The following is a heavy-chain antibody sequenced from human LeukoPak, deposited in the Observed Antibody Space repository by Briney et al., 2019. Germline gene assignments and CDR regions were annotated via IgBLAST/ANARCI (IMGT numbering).Heavy chain of an antibody. J-gene: IGHJ4*02. Sequence: GGSLRLSCAVSGITLSNYGMRWVPQAPGKGLEWLAGVSGSGGSAKYADSVKGRFTISRDHPRNTLSLQINSLKTEDTAVYYSTAYRAWELLGGDCWGQGTLVTVSS. V-gene: IGHV3-23*01. CDR3: TAYRAWELLGGDC. CDR2: VSGSGGSA. CDR1: GITLSNYG. D-gene: IGHD2-15*01.